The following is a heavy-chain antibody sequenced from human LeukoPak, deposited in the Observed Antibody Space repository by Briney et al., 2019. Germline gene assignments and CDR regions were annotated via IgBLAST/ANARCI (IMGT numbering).Heavy chain of an antibody. Sequence: SVKVSCKASGGTFSSYAISWVRQAPGQGLEWMGRIIPILGIANYAQKFQGRVTITADKSTSTAYMELSSLRSEDTAVYYCASEVVVVPAPMVRYYFDYWGQGTLVTVSS. CDR3: ASEVVVVPAPMVRYYFDY. CDR2: IIPILGIA. J-gene: IGHJ4*02. D-gene: IGHD2-2*01. V-gene: IGHV1-69*04. CDR1: GGTFSSYA.